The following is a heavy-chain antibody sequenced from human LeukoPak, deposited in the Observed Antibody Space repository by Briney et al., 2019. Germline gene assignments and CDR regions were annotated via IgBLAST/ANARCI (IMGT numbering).Heavy chain of an antibody. CDR1: GFTFSHHG. CDR2: ILYDGSKK. D-gene: IGHD3-22*01. Sequence: GGSLRLSCAASGFTFSHHGVHWVRQAPGKGLEWVAFILYDGSKKYYVDSVKGRFTISRDNSKNTLYLQMNSLRAEDTAVYYCAKDNYYDSSGYYRPFDYWGQGTLVTVSS. CDR3: AKDNYYDSSGYYRPFDY. J-gene: IGHJ4*02. V-gene: IGHV3-30*02.